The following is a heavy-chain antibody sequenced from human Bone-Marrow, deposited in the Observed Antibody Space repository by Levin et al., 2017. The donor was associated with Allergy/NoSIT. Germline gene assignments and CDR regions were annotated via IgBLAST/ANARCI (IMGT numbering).Heavy chain of an antibody. V-gene: IGHV3-9*01. CDR3: AKAQIAVAGTGGVDY. CDR1: GFTFDDYA. J-gene: IGHJ4*02. Sequence: SLKISCAASGFTFDDYAMHWVRQAPGKGLEWVSGISWNSGSIGYADSVKGRFTISRDNAKNSLYLQMNSLRAEDTALYYCAKAQIAVAGTGGVDYWGQGTLVTVSS. D-gene: IGHD6-19*01. CDR2: ISWNSGSI.